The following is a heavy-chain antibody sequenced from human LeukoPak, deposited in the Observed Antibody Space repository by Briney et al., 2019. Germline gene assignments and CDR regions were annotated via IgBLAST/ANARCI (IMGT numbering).Heavy chain of an antibody. D-gene: IGHD1-26*01. CDR3: TRRVGGTPDY. CDR2: IGIDVRDS. V-gene: IGHV3-23*01. J-gene: IGHJ4*02. CDR1: GFTFSTYV. Sequence: GGSLRPSCAASGFTFSTYVMTWVRQAPGKGLEWVSAIGIDVRDSDYADSVKGRFTISRDNSKNTVYLQMNSLRAEDTGLYYCTRRVGGTPDYWGLGTLVTVSS.